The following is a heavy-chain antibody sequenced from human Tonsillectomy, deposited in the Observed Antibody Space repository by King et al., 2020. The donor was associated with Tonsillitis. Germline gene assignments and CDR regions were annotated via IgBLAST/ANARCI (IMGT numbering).Heavy chain of an antibody. Sequence: VQLVESGGGLVKPGGSVRLSCAASGFTFSDYYMSWIRQAPGKGLEWVSYITSSSSYTNYADSVKGRFTISRDNAKNSLYLQMNSLRAEDTAVSYCARCGRDTAMVSDYWGQGTLVTVSS. CDR1: GFTFSDYY. CDR2: ITSSSSYT. V-gene: IGHV3-11*05. D-gene: IGHD5-18*01. CDR3: ARCGRDTAMVSDY. J-gene: IGHJ4*02.